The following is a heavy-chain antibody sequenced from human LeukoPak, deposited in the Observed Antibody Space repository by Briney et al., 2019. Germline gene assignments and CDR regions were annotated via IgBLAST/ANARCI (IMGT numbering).Heavy chain of an antibody. CDR1: GYTFTSYG. Sequence: ASVKVSCKASGYTFTSYGISWVRQAPGQGLEWMGWISAYNGNTNYAQKLQGRVTMTTDTSTSTAHMELSRLRSDDTAVYYCARGDSSGSFDYWGQGTLVTVSS. CDR2: ISAYNGNT. V-gene: IGHV1-18*01. J-gene: IGHJ4*02. D-gene: IGHD3-22*01. CDR3: ARGDSSGSFDY.